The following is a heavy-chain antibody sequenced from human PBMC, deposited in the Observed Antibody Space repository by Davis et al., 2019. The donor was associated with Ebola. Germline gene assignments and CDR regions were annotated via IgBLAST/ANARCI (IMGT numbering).Heavy chain of an antibody. Sequence: SETLSLTCAVYGGSFSGYYWSWIRQLPGKGLEWIGYIYYSGSTNYNPSLKSRVTISVDTSKNQFSLKLSSVTAADTAVYYCARVNRYYYYGMDVWGQGTTVTVSS. V-gene: IGHV4-59*12. CDR3: ARVNRYYYYGMDV. CDR1: GGSFSGYY. CDR2: IYYSGST. J-gene: IGHJ6*02. D-gene: IGHD1-14*01.